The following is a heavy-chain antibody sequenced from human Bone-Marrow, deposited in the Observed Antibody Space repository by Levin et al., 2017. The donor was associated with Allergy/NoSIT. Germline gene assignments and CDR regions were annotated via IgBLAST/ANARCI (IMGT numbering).Heavy chain of an antibody. J-gene: IGHJ2*01. D-gene: IGHD2-15*01. CDR1: GYTFTGYY. Sequence: ASVKVSCKASGYTFTGYYMHWVRQAPGQGLEWMGRINPNSGGTNYAQKFQGRVTMTRDTSISTAYMELSRLRSDDTAVYYCARVGGYCSGGSCPYWYFDLWGRGTLVTVSS. V-gene: IGHV1-2*06. CDR2: INPNSGGT. CDR3: ARVGGYCSGGSCPYWYFDL.